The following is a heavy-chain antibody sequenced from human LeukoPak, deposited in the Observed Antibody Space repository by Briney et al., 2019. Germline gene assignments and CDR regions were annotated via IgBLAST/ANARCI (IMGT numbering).Heavy chain of an antibody. CDR3: ARDRYSGSYSPPDY. Sequence: GASVKVSCKASGYTFTTYDINWVRQATGQGLEWMGWVNPDSGNTGYAQKFQGRVTITADESTSTAYMELSSLRSEDTAVYYCARDRYSGSYSPPDYWGQGTLVTVSS. D-gene: IGHD1-26*01. J-gene: IGHJ4*02. V-gene: IGHV1-8*01. CDR1: GYTFTTYD. CDR2: VNPDSGNT.